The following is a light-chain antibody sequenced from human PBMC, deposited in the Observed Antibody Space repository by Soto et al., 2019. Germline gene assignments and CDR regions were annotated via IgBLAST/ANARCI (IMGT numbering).Light chain of an antibody. J-gene: IGKJ1*01. CDR3: QQYCRYPWM. CDR2: SAS. V-gene: IGKV1-16*01. CDR1: QGISTY. Sequence: DIQMTQSPSSLSASVGDRVTITCRASQGISTYLGWYQQKPGKVPKSLIYSASNLQSGVPSRFSASGSGAEFTLTITDMQPDDFATYYCQQYCRYPWMFGQGTKVEIK.